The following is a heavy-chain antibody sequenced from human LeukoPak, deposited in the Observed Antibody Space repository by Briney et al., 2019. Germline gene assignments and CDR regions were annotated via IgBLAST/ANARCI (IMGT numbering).Heavy chain of an antibody. CDR3: AKGYSSSWLLFDY. V-gene: IGHV3-23*01. CDR1: GFAFSSYA. Sequence: GGSLRLSCAASGFAFSSYAMSWVRQAPGKGLQWVSGISGSGGSTYYADSVKGRFTISRDNSKNTLYLQMSSLRAEDTAVYYCAKGYSSSWLLFDYWGQGTLVTVSS. J-gene: IGHJ4*02. CDR2: ISGSGGST. D-gene: IGHD6-13*01.